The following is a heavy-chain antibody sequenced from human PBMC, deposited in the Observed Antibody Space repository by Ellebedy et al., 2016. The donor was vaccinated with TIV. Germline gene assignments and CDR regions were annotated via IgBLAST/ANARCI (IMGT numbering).Heavy chain of an antibody. J-gene: IGHJ4*02. Sequence: GGSLRLSCAASGFTFSSYAMSWVRQAPGKGLEWVSTISASGGSTYYAASVKGRFTISRDKSKNTLFLQMNSLRAEDTAVYYCAKGHSSSWYFFDYWGQGTTVTVSS. D-gene: IGHD6-13*01. CDR1: GFTFSSYA. CDR3: AKGHSSSWYFFDY. CDR2: ISASGGST. V-gene: IGHV3-23*01.